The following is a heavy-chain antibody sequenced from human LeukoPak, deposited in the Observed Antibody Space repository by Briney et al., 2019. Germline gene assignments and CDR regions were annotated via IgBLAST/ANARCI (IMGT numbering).Heavy chain of an antibody. CDR3: AKDPEELAAAGIFDY. CDR1: GFTFSSYA. V-gene: IGHV3-30-3*01. Sequence: GGSLRLSCAASGFTFSSYAMHWVRKATGKGLARVAVISYDGSNKYYADSVKGRFTISRDNSKNTLYLQMNSLRAEDTAVYYCAKDPEELAAAGIFDYWGQGTLVTVSS. J-gene: IGHJ4*02. CDR2: ISYDGSNK. D-gene: IGHD6-13*01.